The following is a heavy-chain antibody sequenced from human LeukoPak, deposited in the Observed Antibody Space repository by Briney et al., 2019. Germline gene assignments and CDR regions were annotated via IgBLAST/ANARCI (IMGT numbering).Heavy chain of an antibody. D-gene: IGHD4-17*01. CDR1: GGTLTSYA. Sequence: SVKISCKASGGTLTSYATSWVRQAPGQGLEWMGRIIPIFGTLKYAQKFQGRVTITTDESTSTVYMELSSLRSEDTAVYYCARSNFVYGDYVQYWYFDLWGRGTLVTVSS. CDR2: IIPIFGTL. CDR3: ARSNFVYGDYVQYWYFDL. V-gene: IGHV1-69*05. J-gene: IGHJ2*01.